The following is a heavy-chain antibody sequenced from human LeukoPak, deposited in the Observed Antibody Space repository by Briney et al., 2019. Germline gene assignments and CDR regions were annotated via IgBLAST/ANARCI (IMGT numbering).Heavy chain of an antibody. D-gene: IGHD6-13*01. Sequence: GESLKISCQGSGYSFTSYWIGWVRQMPGKGLEWMGIIYPGDSDTRYSPSFQGQVTISADKSISTAYLQWSSLKASDTAMYYCARAGYSSSYYYYYMDVWGKGTTVTVSS. CDR3: ARAGYSSSYYYYYMDV. J-gene: IGHJ6*03. CDR1: GYSFTSYW. CDR2: IYPGDSDT. V-gene: IGHV5-51*01.